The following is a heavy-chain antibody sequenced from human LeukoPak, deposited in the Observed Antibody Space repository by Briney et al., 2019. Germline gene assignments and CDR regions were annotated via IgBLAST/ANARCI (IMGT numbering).Heavy chain of an antibody. Sequence: ASVKVSCKASGYTFTGYYMHWVRQAPGQGLEWMGWISAYNGNTNYAQKLQGRVTMTTDTSTSTAYMELRSLRSDDTAVYYCARDSYSGDVVDYWGQGTLVTVSS. CDR1: GYTFTGYY. CDR2: ISAYNGNT. V-gene: IGHV1-18*04. CDR3: ARDSYSGDVVDY. D-gene: IGHD7-27*01. J-gene: IGHJ4*02.